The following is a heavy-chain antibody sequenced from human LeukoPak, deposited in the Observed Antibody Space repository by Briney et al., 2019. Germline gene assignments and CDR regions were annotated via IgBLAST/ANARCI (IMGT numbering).Heavy chain of an antibody. J-gene: IGHJ4*02. V-gene: IGHV3-7*01. CDR3: ARVTVVPAAIRYFDY. D-gene: IGHD2-2*02. CDR1: GFTFSSYW. CDR2: IKQDGSEK. Sequence: GGSLRLSCAASGFTFSSYWMSWVRRAPGKGLERVANIKQDGSEKYYVDSVKGRFTISRDNAKNSLYLQMNSLRAEDTAVYYCARVTVVPAAIRYFDYWGQGTLVTVSS.